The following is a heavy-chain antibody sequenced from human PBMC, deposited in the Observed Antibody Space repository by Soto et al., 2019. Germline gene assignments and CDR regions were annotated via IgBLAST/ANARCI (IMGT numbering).Heavy chain of an antibody. J-gene: IGHJ4*02. CDR1: GGSISSSIYY. CDR2: IFYSGST. V-gene: IGHV4-39*07. Sequence: SETLSLTCTVSGGSISSSIYYGGWIRQPPGKVLEWIVSIFYSGSTYYNPSLKSRVTISLDTSNNQFSLKLSSVTAAYTAVYYCSRRYGYCFDYWGQGTLVTVSS. D-gene: IGHD2-2*03. CDR3: SRRYGYCFDY.